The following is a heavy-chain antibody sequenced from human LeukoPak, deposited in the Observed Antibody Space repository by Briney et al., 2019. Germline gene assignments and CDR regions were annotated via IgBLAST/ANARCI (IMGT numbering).Heavy chain of an antibody. D-gene: IGHD1-7*01. J-gene: IGHJ4*02. Sequence: GGPRRLPWAALGFTFSSNGMNWVGQAPGRGLEWVAVISYDGSNKYYADSVKGRFTISRDNSKNTLYLQMNSLRAEDTAVYYRAASGTTSLFDYWGQGTLVTVSS. CDR1: GFTFSSNG. CDR3: AASGTTSLFDY. CDR2: ISYDGSNK. V-gene: IGHV3-30*03.